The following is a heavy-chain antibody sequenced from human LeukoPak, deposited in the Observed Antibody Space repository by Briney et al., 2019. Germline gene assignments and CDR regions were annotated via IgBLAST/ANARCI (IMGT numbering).Heavy chain of an antibody. D-gene: IGHD6-13*01. J-gene: IGHJ5*02. Sequence: GGSLRLSCAASGFTFSSYSMNWVRQAPGKGLEWVSSISSSSGYIYYADSVKGRFTIYRDNAKNSLYLQMNSLRAEDTAVYNCARGYSSSWYEDWFDPWGEGNLVTASS. CDR3: ARGYSSSWYEDWFDP. CDR2: ISSSSGYI. V-gene: IGHV3-21*01. CDR1: GFTFSSYS.